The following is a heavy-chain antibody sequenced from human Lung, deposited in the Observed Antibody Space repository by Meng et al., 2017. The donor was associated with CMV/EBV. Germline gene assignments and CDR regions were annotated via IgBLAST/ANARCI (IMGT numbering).Heavy chain of an antibody. Sequence: SVKVSCKASGYSFITDDINWVRQAAGQGPEWMGWMNPNSGNTGYAQKFQGRVTMTRNVSTRTAYMELTSLRSEDTAVYYCARSLVHSAMDVWGQGTAVPSP. D-gene: IGHD3-16*01. V-gene: IGHV1-8*01. CDR2: MNPNSGNT. CDR1: GYSFITDD. J-gene: IGHJ6*02. CDR3: ARSLVHSAMDV.